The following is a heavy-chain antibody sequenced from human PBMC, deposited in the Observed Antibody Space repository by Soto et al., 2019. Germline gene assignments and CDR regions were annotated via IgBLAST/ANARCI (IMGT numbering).Heavy chain of an antibody. J-gene: IGHJ5*02. D-gene: IGHD3-10*01. CDR1: GFTFSSYW. Sequence: EVHLVESGGDLVQPGGSLRLSCAASGFTFSSYWMSWVRQAPGKGLEWVANINQDGSQRYYVDSVKGRFTISRDNAKNSLYLQMNSLRVEDTAVYSSARDQSFREGSWGQGTLVTVSS. V-gene: IGHV3-7*01. CDR2: INQDGSQR. CDR3: ARDQSFREGS.